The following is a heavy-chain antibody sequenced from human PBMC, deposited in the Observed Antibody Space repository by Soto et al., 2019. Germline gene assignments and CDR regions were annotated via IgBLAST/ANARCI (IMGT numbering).Heavy chain of an antibody. Sequence: PSATLSLTCTVSGGSVSSGSYYWSWIRQPPGKGLEWIGYIYYSGSTNYNPSLKSRVTISVDTSKNQFSLKLSSVTAADTAVYYCARDRYYDILTGYYTGYYYYGMDVWGQGTTVTVSS. D-gene: IGHD3-9*01. V-gene: IGHV4-61*01. CDR1: GGSVSSGSYY. J-gene: IGHJ6*02. CDR2: IYYSGST. CDR3: ARDRYYDILTGYYTGYYYYGMDV.